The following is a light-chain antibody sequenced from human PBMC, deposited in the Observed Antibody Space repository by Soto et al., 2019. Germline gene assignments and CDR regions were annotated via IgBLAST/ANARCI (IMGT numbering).Light chain of an antibody. CDR1: QSVSAN. V-gene: IGKV3-15*01. CDR3: QQYNKWAT. CDR2: GAS. J-gene: IGKJ5*01. Sequence: EVVMTQSPAPLSVSPGERATLSCRASQSVSANLAWYQQKPGQAPRLLIYGASSRATGIPARFSGSGSGTDFTLTISSLQSEDFAVYYCQQYNKWATFGPGTRLEIE.